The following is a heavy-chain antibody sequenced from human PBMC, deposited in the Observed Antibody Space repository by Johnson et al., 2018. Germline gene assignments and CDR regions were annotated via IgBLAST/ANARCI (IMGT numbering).Heavy chain of an antibody. V-gene: IGHV3-30*18. CDR2: ISYDDSNK. J-gene: IGHJ1*01. CDR3: AKEDRPTLRPAAYFQH. CDR1: GFTFSNYA. D-gene: IGHD2-15*01. Sequence: QVQLGEAGGGLVEPGGSLGLSCAASGFTFSNYAMHWVRQAPGKGLEWVSVISYDDSNKDYADSVKGRFTISRDNSKNTMYLEMNSLRVEDTAVYFCAKEDRPTLRPAAYFQHWGQGTLVTVSS.